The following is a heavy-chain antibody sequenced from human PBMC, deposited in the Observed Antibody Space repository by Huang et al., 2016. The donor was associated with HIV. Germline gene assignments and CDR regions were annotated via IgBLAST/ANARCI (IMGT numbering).Heavy chain of an antibody. Sequence: EVQLVESGGGLVQPGGSLRLSCAAYGFTFSNSNMNWGRQTPGKGLDWLSYISSSRNLIYYADSVKGRFTSSRDNAQGMLYFQMNSLRAEDTAVYYCAKTSAMEQQLVGAGFWGQGTLVTVSS. CDR2: ISSSRNLI. D-gene: IGHD1-1*01. CDR1: GFTFSNSN. V-gene: IGHV3-48*01. CDR3: AKTSAMEQQLVGAGF. J-gene: IGHJ4*02.